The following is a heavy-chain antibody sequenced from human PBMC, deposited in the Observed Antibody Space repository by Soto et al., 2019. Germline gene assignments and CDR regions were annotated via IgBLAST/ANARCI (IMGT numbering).Heavy chain of an antibody. D-gene: IGHD2-2*01. J-gene: IGHJ3*02. CDR1: GFTFSSSA. CDR2: IVVGSGNT. Sequence: SVKVSCKASGFTFSSSAVQWVRQARGERLEWIGWIVVGSGNTNYAQKFQERVTITRDMSISTAYMELSSLRSDDTAVYYCAADRDCSSTSCYPYAFDIWGQGTMVTVSS. CDR3: AADRDCSSTSCYPYAFDI. V-gene: IGHV1-58*01.